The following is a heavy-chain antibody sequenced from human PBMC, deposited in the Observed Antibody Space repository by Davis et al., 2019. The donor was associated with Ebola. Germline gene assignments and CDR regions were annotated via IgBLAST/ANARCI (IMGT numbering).Heavy chain of an antibody. Sequence: AASVKVSCKASGYTFTSYGISWVRQAPGQGLEWMGWISAYNGNTNYAQKLQGRVTMTTDTSTSTAYMELRSLRSDDTAVYYCARDLGYYSGGSCYHYGMDVWGQGTTVTVSS. CDR1: GYTFTSYG. J-gene: IGHJ6*02. CDR3: ARDLGYYSGGSCYHYGMDV. V-gene: IGHV1-18*01. CDR2: ISAYNGNT. D-gene: IGHD2-15*01.